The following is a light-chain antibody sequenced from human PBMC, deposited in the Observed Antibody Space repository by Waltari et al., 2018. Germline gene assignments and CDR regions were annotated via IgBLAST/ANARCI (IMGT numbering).Light chain of an antibody. CDR2: TNN. Sequence: QSVLTQPPSASGTPGQWVTISCSGSRSNIGTTPVNWYKQFPGTAPKLVIYTNNERPGGVPYRCAVSKSGTSASLAISGLQSEDEADYYCAAWDDSLNGLGFGVGTKLTVL. CDR1: RSNIGTTP. J-gene: IGLJ2*01. CDR3: AAWDDSLNGLG. V-gene: IGLV1-44*01.